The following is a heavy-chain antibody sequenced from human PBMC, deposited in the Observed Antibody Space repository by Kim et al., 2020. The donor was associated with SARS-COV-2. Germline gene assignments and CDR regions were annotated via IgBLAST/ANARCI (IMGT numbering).Heavy chain of an antibody. Sequence: GGSLRLSCAASGFTVSSDGMHWVRQAPGKGLEWVAVIWYDGSNKYYADAVKGRFTISRDNSKNTLYLQMNSLRAEDTAVYYCARDAAISGSYVTLFAYWGRGTLVTVSS. CDR3: ARDAAISGSYVTLFAY. CDR1: GFTVSSDG. CDR2: IWYDGSNK. D-gene: IGHD1-26*01. V-gene: IGHV3-33*01. J-gene: IGHJ4*02.